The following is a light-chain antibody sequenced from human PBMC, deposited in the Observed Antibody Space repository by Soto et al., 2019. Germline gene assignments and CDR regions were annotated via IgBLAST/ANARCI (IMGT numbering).Light chain of an antibody. CDR1: SSDIGHYDY. CDR2: HVT. J-gene: IGLJ2*01. V-gene: IGLV2-8*01. CDR3: SSYAGTYNVI. Sequence: QSALTQPASVSGSPGQSITISCTGTSSDIGHYDYVSWYQQHPGKAPKLMIYHVTKRPSGVPDRFSGSKSGNTASLTVSGLQEEDEADYHCSSYAGTYNVIFGGGTKLTVL.